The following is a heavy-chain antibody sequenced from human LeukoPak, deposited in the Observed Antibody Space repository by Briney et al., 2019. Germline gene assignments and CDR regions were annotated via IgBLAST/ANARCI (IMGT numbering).Heavy chain of an antibody. CDR3: AGQSCSSTSCYLYYYYGMDV. Sequence: SETLSLTCTVSGGSISSYYWSWIRQPPGKGLEWIGYIYYSGSTNYNPSLKSRVTISVDTSKNQFSLKLSSVTAADTAVYYCAGQSCSSTSCYLYYYYGMDVWGQGTTVTVSS. D-gene: IGHD2-2*01. J-gene: IGHJ6*02. V-gene: IGHV4-59*08. CDR1: GGSISSYY. CDR2: IYYSGST.